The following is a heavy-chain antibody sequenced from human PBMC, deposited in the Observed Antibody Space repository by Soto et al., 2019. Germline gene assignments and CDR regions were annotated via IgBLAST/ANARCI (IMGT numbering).Heavy chain of an antibody. V-gene: IGHV3-74*01. D-gene: IGHD3-9*01. CDR1: GFTFSSYW. CDR2: INSDGSST. CDR3: ARYYDILTGHLNDAFDI. J-gene: IGHJ3*02. Sequence: GGSLRLSCAASGFTFSSYWMHWVRQAPGKGLVWVSRINSDGSSTSYADSVKGRFTISRDNAKNTLYLQMNSLRAEDTAVYYCARYYDILTGHLNDAFDIWGQGTMVTVSS.